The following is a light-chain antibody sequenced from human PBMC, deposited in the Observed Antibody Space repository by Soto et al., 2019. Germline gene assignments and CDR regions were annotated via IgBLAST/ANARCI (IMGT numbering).Light chain of an antibody. CDR1: QSISRY. CDR3: QQYNSYSPLT. V-gene: IGKV1-5*01. J-gene: IGKJ4*01. Sequence: DIQMTQSPASVSASVGDRVTITCRASQSISRYLNWYQQKPGIAPKLLIYDASSLESGVPSRFSGSGSGTEFTLTISSLQPDDFATYYCQQYNSYSPLTFGGGTKVDIK. CDR2: DAS.